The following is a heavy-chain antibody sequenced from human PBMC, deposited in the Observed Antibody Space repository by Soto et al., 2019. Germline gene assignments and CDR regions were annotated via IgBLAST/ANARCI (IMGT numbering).Heavy chain of an antibody. Sequence: SETLSLTCTVSGVPISTDDYYWTWIRQPPGKGLEWIGYIYYSGSTYYNPSLKSRVTISVDTSKNQFSLKLSSVTAADTAVYYCARVRLRPRYYYYGMDVWGQGTTVTVSS. CDR1: GVPISTDDYY. CDR3: ARVRLRPRYYYYGMDV. D-gene: IGHD5-12*01. J-gene: IGHJ6*02. CDR2: IYYSGST. V-gene: IGHV4-30-4*01.